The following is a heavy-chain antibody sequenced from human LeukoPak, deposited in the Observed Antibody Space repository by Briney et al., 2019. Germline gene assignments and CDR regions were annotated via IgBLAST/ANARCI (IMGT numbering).Heavy chain of an antibody. CDR2: IYYSGST. J-gene: IGHJ5*02. Sequence: PSETLSLTCTVSGGSISSYYWSWIRQPPGKGLEWIGYIYYSGSTNYNPSLKSRVTISVDTSKNQFSLKLSSVTAADTAVYYCARELSSSWINNWFDPWGQGTLVTVSS. D-gene: IGHD6-13*01. CDR3: ARELSSSWINNWFDP. V-gene: IGHV4-59*01. CDR1: GGSISSYY.